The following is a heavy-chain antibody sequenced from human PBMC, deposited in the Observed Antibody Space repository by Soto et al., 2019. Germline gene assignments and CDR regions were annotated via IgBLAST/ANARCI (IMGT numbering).Heavy chain of an antibody. V-gene: IGHV4-30-2*01. J-gene: IGHJ6*02. CDR2: IYHSGST. Sequence: QLQLQESGSGLVKPSQTLSLTCAVSGGSISSGGYSWSWIRQPPGKGLEWIGYIYHSGSTYYNPSLKSRVTISVDRSKNQFSLKRSSATAAGTAVYYCAGSGYYHNGGMDVWGHGTTVTVPS. CDR3: AGSGYYHNGGMDV. CDR1: GGSISSGGYS. D-gene: IGHD3-22*01.